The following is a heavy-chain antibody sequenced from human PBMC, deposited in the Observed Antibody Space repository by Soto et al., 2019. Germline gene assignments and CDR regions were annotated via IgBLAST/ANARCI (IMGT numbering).Heavy chain of an antibody. V-gene: IGHV1-69*04. CDR1: GGTFSSYT. CDR3: ARDARKSSSPDY. CDR2: IIPILGIA. Sequence: SVKVSCKASGGTFSSYTISWVRQAPGQGLEWMGRIIPILGIANYAQKFQGRVTITADKSTSTAYMELSSLRSEDTAVYYCARDARKSSSPDYWGQGTLVTVSS. D-gene: IGHD6-6*01. J-gene: IGHJ4*02.